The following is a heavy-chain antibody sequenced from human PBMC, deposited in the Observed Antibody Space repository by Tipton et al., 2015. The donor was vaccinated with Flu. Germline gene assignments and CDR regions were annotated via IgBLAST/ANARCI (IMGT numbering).Heavy chain of an antibody. CDR1: GLTVSREF. CDR2: LYFSGET. Sequence: SLRLSCAASGLTVSREFMSWVRQAPGKGLEWVSVLYFSGETYYTESVKGRFTVSRDNSKNTVFLEMKSLKIDDTAVYYCAQEGAGETLTHYFDNWGQGVRVTVSS. D-gene: IGHD3-16*01. CDR3: AQEGAGETLTHYFDN. V-gene: IGHV3-66*02. J-gene: IGHJ4*02.